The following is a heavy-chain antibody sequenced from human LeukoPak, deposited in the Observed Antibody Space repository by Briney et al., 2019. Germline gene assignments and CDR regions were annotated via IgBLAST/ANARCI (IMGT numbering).Heavy chain of an antibody. J-gene: IGHJ5*02. CDR1: GFTFSSYG. Sequence: GGSLRLSCAASGFTFSSYGMHWVRQAPGKGLEWVAVISYDGSNKYYADSVKGRFTISRDNSKNTLYLQMNSLRAEDTAVYYCAKGVDYYGSGSYRPLYNWFDPWGQGTPVTVSS. CDR3: AKGVDYYGSGSYRPLYNWFDP. V-gene: IGHV3-30*18. CDR2: ISYDGSNK. D-gene: IGHD3-10*01.